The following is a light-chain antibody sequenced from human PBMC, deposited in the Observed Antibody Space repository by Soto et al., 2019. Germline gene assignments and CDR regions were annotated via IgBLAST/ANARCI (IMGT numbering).Light chain of an antibody. CDR3: QQSYNIHRT. Sequence: DIQMTQSPSSLSASVGDRVTITCRASQSIRSYLNWYQQERGKAPKLLIYGASSLQSGVPSRFSGSGSGTDFTLTISSLQHEDFATYYCQQSYNIHRTFGQGTKVDIK. CDR1: QSIRSY. V-gene: IGKV1-39*01. CDR2: GAS. J-gene: IGKJ1*01.